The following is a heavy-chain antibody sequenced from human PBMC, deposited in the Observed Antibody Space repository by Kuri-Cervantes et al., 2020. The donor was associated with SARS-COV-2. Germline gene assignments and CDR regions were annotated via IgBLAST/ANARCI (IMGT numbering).Heavy chain of an antibody. V-gene: IGHV3-69-1*01. Sequence: LSLTCAASGFTFSNAWMSWVRQAPGKGLEWVPSTSSSSYIYYADSVKGRFTISRDNAKNSLYLQMNSLRAEDTAVYYCANSLLLSLDYWGQGTLVTVSS. CDR2: TSSSSYI. CDR1: GFTFSNAW. CDR3: ANSLLLSLDY. D-gene: IGHD1-26*01. J-gene: IGHJ4*02.